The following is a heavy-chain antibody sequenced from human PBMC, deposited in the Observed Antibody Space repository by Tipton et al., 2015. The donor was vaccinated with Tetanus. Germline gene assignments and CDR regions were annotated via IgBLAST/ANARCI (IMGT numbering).Heavy chain of an antibody. V-gene: IGHV4-59*01. CDR1: GGSINPYY. CDR2: VYSSGST. Sequence: LRLSCTVSGGSINPYYWSWIRQPPGKGLEWIGNVYSSGSTYYNPSLKGRVTISVDTSTTQFSLRLKSVTPADTAMYYCARDHRLSASYAGWFDPWGQGTLVTVSS. CDR3: ARDHRLSASYAGWFDP. D-gene: IGHD2-8*01. J-gene: IGHJ5*02.